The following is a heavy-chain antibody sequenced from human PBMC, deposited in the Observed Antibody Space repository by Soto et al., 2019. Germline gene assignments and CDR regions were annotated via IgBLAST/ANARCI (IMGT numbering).Heavy chain of an antibody. J-gene: IGHJ4*02. CDR1: GFTFSGHG. Sequence: PGWSRRLSCAASGFTFSGHGMHWVRQAPGKGLEWVAVISYDGSNKYYADSVKGRFTISRDNSKNTLYLQMNSLRAEDTAAYYCEKDSQGRLDYWGQGTLVTGSA. CDR3: EKDSQGRLDY. V-gene: IGHV3-30*18. CDR2: ISYDGSNK.